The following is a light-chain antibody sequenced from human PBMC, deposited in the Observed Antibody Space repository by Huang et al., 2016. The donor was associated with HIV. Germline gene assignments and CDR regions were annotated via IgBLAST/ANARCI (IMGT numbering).Light chain of an antibody. CDR3: MQGTHWPPYT. CDR2: QVS. V-gene: IGKV2-30*02. J-gene: IGKJ2*01. CDR1: QSLVHSDGNTY. Sequence: DVVMTQSPLSLPVTLGQPASISCRSSQSLVHSDGNTYLNWFQQRPGQSPRRLIYQVSNRDSGVPDRFSGSGACTDFTLKISRVEAEDVGVYYCMQGTHWPPYTFGQGTKLEIK.